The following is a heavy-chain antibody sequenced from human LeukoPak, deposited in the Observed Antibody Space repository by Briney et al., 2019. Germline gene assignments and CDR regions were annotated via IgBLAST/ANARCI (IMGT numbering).Heavy chain of an antibody. CDR1: GFTFSNYW. CDR2: IKQDGSEK. CDR3: ARVYYYDSSGYSYYFDY. D-gene: IGHD3-22*01. J-gene: IGHJ4*02. V-gene: IGHV3-7*04. Sequence: AGGSLRLSCAASGFTFSNYWMTWVRQAPGKGLEWVADIKQDGSEKLYVNPVRGRFTISRDNAKMSLFLQMYSLRAEDTAVYYCARVYYYDSSGYSYYFDYWGQGTLVTVSS.